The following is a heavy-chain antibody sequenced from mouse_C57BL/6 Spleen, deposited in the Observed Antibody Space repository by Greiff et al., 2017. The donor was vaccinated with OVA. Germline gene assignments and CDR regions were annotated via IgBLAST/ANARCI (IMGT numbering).Heavy chain of an antibody. CDR1: GYTFTSYW. D-gene: IGHD2-3*01. V-gene: IGHV1-55*01. CDR3: ARSGGWLLQAY. J-gene: IGHJ3*01. CDR2: IYPGSGST. Sequence: QVQLQQPGAELVKPGASVKMSCEASGYTFTSYWITWVKQRPGQGLEWIGDIYPGSGSTNYNEKFKSKATLTVDTSSSTAYMQLSSLTSEDSAVYYCARSGGWLLQAYWGQGTLVTVSA.